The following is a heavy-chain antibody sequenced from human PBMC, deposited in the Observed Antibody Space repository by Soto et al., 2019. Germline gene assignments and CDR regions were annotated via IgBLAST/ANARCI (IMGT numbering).Heavy chain of an antibody. CDR2: INSDGSST. Sequence: GGSLRLSCAASGFTFSTYWMHWVRQAPGKGLVWVSRINSDGSSTSYADSVKGRFTISRDNAKNTLYLQMNSLRAEDTAVYYCAREVATSPEFDYWGQGTLVTVSS. V-gene: IGHV3-74*01. CDR1: GFTFSTYW. CDR3: AREVATSPEFDY. D-gene: IGHD5-12*01. J-gene: IGHJ4*02.